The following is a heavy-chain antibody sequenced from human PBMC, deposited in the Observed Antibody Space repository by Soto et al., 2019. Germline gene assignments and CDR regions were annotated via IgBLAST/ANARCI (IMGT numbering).Heavy chain of an antibody. Sequence: QPGWSLRLSCAASGFSFSDYAMSWVRQAPGKGLEWVSVISESGGSTHYADSVRGRFTVSRDNSKNSLYLQMNSLRPEDTAVFFCARDSPPAEVLTATIGVAKGSWGQGTLVTVSS. J-gene: IGHJ5*02. D-gene: IGHD1-26*01. CDR3: ARDSPPAEVLTATIGVAKGS. CDR1: GFSFSDYA. CDR2: ISESGGST. V-gene: IGHV3-23*01.